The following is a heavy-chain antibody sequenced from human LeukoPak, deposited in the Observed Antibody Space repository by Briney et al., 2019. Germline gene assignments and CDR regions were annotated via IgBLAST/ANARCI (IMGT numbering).Heavy chain of an antibody. CDR2: ISGSGGST. J-gene: IGHJ4*02. D-gene: IGHD1-26*01. CDR1: GFTFSSNA. V-gene: IGHV3-23*01. CDR3: AKISYIGSYYMDY. Sequence: GGSLRLSCAASGFTFSSNAMSWVRQAPWKGLEWVSAISGSGGSTYYADSVKGRFTISRDNSKNTLYLQMNSLRAEDTAVSYCAKISYIGSYYMDYWGQGTLVTVSS.